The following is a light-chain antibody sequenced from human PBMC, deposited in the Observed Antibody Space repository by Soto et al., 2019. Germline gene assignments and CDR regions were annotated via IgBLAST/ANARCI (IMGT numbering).Light chain of an antibody. V-gene: IGLV2-14*03. CDR2: HVT. Sequence: QSVLTQPASVPGSPGQSITISCTGTSGDIGHYDYVSWYQQHPGKAPKLMIYHVTYRPSGVSNRYSGSESGNSASLTISGLQADDEADYYCCSLTTSHTYVFGSGTKSPS. J-gene: IGLJ1*01. CDR3: CSLTTSHTYV. CDR1: SGDIGHYDY.